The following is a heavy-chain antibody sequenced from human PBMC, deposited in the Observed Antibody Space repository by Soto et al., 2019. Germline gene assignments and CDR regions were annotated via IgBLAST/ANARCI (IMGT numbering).Heavy chain of an antibody. CDR1: GASISSGGYY. V-gene: IGHV4-31*03. CDR2: IYYSGST. Sequence: QVQLQESGPGLVKPSQTLSLTCTVSGASISSGGYYWNWIRQHPGKGLEWIGYIYYSGSTYYTPSLRGRVTVSVDTSKNEFALKRSSVTAADTAVYYCARDGRGGGIAVAGRLWDFDLWGRGTLVTVSS. D-gene: IGHD6-19*01. J-gene: IGHJ2*01. CDR3: ARDGRGGGIAVAGRLWDFDL.